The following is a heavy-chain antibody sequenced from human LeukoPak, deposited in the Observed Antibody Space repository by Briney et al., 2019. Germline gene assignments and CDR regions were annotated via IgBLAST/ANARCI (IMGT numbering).Heavy chain of an antibody. J-gene: IGHJ4*02. D-gene: IGHD2-2*02. Sequence: GGSLRLSSAASGFTFSSNWMSWVRQAPGKGLEWLAKIKQDGSETCHMDSVKGRFTISRDNAKNSLYLQMNSLRAEDTAVYYCAKYTGYYFDYWGQGILVTVPS. CDR1: GFTFSSNW. CDR3: AKYTGYYFDY. V-gene: IGHV3-7*01. CDR2: IKQDGSET.